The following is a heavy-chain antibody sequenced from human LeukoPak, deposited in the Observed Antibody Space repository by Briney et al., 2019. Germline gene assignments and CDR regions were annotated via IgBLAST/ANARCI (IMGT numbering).Heavy chain of an antibody. CDR2: IYYSGST. D-gene: IGHD3-22*01. CDR3: ARERTLHYYDSNNWFDP. Sequence: SETLSLTCTVSGGSISSSSYYWGWIRQPPGKGLEWIGSIYYSGSTYYNPSLKSRVTISVDTSKNQFSLKLSSVTAADTAVYYCARERTLHYYDSNNWFDPWGQGTLVTVSS. J-gene: IGHJ5*02. CDR1: GGSISSSSYY. V-gene: IGHV4-39*07.